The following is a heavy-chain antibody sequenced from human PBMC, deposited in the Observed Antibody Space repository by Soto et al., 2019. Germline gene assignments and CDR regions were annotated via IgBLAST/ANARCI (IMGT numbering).Heavy chain of an antibody. D-gene: IGHD5-18*01. J-gene: IGHJ6*02. V-gene: IGHV1-69*06. CDR2: IIPIFGTA. CDR3: ARVCDSYGYNLGGGMDV. CDR1: GGTFSSYA. Sequence: QVQLVQSGAEVKKPGSSVKVSCKASGGTFSSYAISWVRQAPGQGLEWMGGIIPIFGTANYAEKFQGRVTITADKSTSPAYKELSSLRSEDTAVNFCARVCDSYGYNLGGGMDVWGQGTTVTVSS.